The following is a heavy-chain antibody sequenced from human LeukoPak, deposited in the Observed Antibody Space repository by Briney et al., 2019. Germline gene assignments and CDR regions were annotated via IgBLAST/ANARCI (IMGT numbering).Heavy chain of an antibody. Sequence: GGSLRLSCAVSGFTFSSYWMTCVRQAPGKGLEWVAKIKQDGSEKYYVDSVKGRFTISRDNARNSLYLQMNSLRDENTAVYYCARGVGSSWLERYYFDYWGQGTLVTVSS. D-gene: IGHD6-13*01. J-gene: IGHJ4*02. CDR2: IKQDGSEK. CDR1: GFTFSSYW. CDR3: ARGVGSSWLERYYFDY. V-gene: IGHV3-7*02.